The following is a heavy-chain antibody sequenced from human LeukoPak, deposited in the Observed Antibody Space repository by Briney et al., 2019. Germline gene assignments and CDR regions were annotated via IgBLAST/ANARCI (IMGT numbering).Heavy chain of an antibody. V-gene: IGHV4-30-2*01. D-gene: IGHD3-10*01. CDR2: IYHSGST. CDR3: ARGFGSGSPDY. J-gene: IGHJ4*02. CDR1: GGSISSGGYS. Sequence: SQTLSLTCAVSGGSISSGGYSWRWIRQPPGKGLEWIGYIYHSGSTYYNPSLKSRVTISVDRSKNQSSLKLSSVTAADTAVYYCARGFGSGSPDYWGQGTLVTVSS.